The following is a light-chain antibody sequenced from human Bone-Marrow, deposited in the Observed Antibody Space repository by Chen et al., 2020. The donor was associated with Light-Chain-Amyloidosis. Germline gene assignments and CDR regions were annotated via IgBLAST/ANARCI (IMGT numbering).Light chain of an antibody. Sequence: QSVLTQPPSVSGAPGQRVTISCTGSSSNIGAGYDVHWYQQLPGTAPKLLIYANSNRPAGVPDLFSGSKSGTSASLAITGLQAEDEADYYCQSYDSSLSGVVFGGGTKLTVL. CDR3: QSYDSSLSGVV. J-gene: IGLJ2*01. CDR1: SSNIGAGYD. V-gene: IGLV1-40*01. CDR2: ANS.